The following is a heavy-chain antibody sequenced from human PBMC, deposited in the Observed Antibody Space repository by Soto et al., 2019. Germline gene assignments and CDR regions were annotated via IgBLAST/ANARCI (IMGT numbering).Heavy chain of an antibody. D-gene: IGHD5-12*01. CDR3: ARNRDGYNPYYFDY. V-gene: IGHV4-59*01. Sequence: KPSETLSLTCTVSGGSISSYYWSWIRQPPGKGLEWIGYIYYSGSTNYNPSPKSRVTISVDTSKNQFSLKLSSVTAADTAVYYCARNRDGYNPYYFDYWGQGTLVTVSS. CDR2: IYYSGST. CDR1: GGSISSYY. J-gene: IGHJ4*02.